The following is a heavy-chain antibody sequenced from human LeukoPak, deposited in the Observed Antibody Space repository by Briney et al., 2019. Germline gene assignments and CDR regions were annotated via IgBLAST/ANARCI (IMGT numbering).Heavy chain of an antibody. V-gene: IGHV3-74*01. D-gene: IGHD6-19*01. Sequence: GGSLRLSCAASGFTFSSYWMHWVRQAPGKGLVWVSRINSDGSSTSYADSVKGRFTISRDNSKNTLYLQMNSLRAEDTAVYYCANSVRGSGWSDKFDYWGQGTLVTVSS. CDR1: GFTFSSYW. J-gene: IGHJ4*02. CDR3: ANSVRGSGWSDKFDY. CDR2: INSDGSST.